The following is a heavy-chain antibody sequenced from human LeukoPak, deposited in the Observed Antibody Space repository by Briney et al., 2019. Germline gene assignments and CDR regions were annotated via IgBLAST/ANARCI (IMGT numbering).Heavy chain of an antibody. D-gene: IGHD3-3*01. CDR1: GYTFTSYG. J-gene: IGHJ4*02. Sequence: ASVKVSCKASGYTFTSYGISWVRQAPGQGLEWMGWISAYNGNTNYAQKLQGRVTMTTDTSTSTAYMELRSLRSHDTAVYYCARVPSYYDFCSGYQVDYWGQGTLVTVSS. CDR3: ARVPSYYDFCSGYQVDY. CDR2: ISAYNGNT. V-gene: IGHV1-18*01.